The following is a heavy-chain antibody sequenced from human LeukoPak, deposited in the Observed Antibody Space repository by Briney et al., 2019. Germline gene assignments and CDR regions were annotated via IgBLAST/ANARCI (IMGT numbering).Heavy chain of an antibody. D-gene: IGHD6-19*01. Sequence: GGSLRLSCTASGFTFGDYAMSWVRQAPGKGLEWVGFIRSEAYGGTTEYAASVKGRFTISRDDSKSIAYLQMNSVRDEDTAVYYCATKQWLAPPPDSWGQGTPVTVSS. J-gene: IGHJ4*02. CDR3: ATKQWLAPPPDS. CDR2: IRSEAYGGTT. V-gene: IGHV3-49*04. CDR1: GFTFGDYA.